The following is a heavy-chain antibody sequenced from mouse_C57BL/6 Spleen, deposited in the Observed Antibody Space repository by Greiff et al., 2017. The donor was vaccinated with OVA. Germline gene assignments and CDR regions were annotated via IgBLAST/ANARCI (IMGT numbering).Heavy chain of an antibody. J-gene: IGHJ4*01. CDR3: ARYGDYLYAMDY. Sequence: EVMLVESGGGLVQPGGSLSLSCAASGFTFTDYYMSWVRQPPGKALEWLGFIRNKANGYTTEYSASVKGRFTISRDNSQSILYLQINALRAEDSATYYCARYGDYLYAMDYWGQGTSVTVSS. V-gene: IGHV7-3*01. CDR2: IRNKANGYTT. D-gene: IGHD2-4*01. CDR1: GFTFTDYY.